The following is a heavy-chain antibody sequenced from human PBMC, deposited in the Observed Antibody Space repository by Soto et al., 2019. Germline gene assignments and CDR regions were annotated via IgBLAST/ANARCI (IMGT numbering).Heavy chain of an antibody. D-gene: IGHD2-21*02. CDR3: ARAGGYCGGDCYSSTSYYYYYGMDV. V-gene: IGHV4-30-2*01. J-gene: IGHJ6*02. Sequence: QLQLQESDSGLVKPSQTLSLTCAVSGGSISSGGYSWSWIRQPPGKGLEWIGYIYHSGSTYYNPSLKSRVTISVDRSKNQFSLKLSSVTAADTAVYYCARAGGYCGGDCYSSTSYYYYYGMDVWGQGTTVTVSS. CDR2: IYHSGST. CDR1: GGSISSGGYS.